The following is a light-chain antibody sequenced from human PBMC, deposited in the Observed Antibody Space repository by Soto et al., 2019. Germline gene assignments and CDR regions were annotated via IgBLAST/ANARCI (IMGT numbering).Light chain of an antibody. CDR3: QQYSDSPIT. CDR1: QSVGRN. V-gene: IGKV3-15*01. CDR2: GAS. Sequence: EIVMTQSPATLSVSPGERATLSCRASQSVGRNLAWYQQRPGPAPRLLIHGASARPSGVPARFSGSGSGTDFTLTIISLQSDDFAVYYCQQYSDSPITFGPGTTVDLK. J-gene: IGKJ3*01.